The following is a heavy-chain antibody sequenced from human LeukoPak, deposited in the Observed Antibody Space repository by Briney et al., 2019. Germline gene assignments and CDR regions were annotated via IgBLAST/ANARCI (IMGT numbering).Heavy chain of an antibody. CDR1: GFTYTNYW. CDR2: INTDGTST. J-gene: IGHJ4*02. V-gene: IGHV3-74*01. D-gene: IGHD5-24*01. CDR3: TRDHYGYNSLDH. Sequence: GPLRLSCAASGFTYTNYWMHWVRQAPGTGLVWVSRINTDGTSTNYADSVKVRFTISRDNARNTLYLQMSSLRDEDTAVYYCTRDHYGYNSLDHWGQGTLVTVSS.